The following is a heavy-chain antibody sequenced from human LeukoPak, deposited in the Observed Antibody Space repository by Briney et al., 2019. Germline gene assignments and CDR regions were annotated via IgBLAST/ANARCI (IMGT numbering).Heavy chain of an antibody. CDR1: GFTFSIYW. CDR3: TRETVVVATASLGY. D-gene: IGHD2-2*01. Sequence: GGSLRLSCTASGFTFSIYWMHWVRQAPGKGLVCVSRINSDGSTINYADSVKGRFTISRDNAKNTLYLQMDSLRAEDTAVYYCTRETVVVATASLGYWGLGTLVTVSS. V-gene: IGHV3-74*01. J-gene: IGHJ4*02. CDR2: INSDGSTI.